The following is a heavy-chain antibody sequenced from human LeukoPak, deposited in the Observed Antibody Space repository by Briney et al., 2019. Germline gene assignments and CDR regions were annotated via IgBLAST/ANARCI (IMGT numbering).Heavy chain of an antibody. CDR1: GFTFTNYG. Sequence: GTSLRLSCAASGFTFTNYGMHWVRQAPGKGLDWVALITYDGYYKYYSDSVKGRFTISSDTSKNTLYLQMNSLRAEDTAVYYCARDLSPVVRASPMGYWGQGTPVTVSS. CDR3: ARDLSPVVRASPMGY. D-gene: IGHD3-10*01. CDR2: ITYDGYYK. J-gene: IGHJ4*02. V-gene: IGHV3-30*03.